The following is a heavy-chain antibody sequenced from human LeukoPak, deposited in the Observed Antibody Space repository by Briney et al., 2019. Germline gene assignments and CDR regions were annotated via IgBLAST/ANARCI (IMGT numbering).Heavy chain of an antibody. J-gene: IGHJ4*02. D-gene: IGHD5-12*01. CDR3: ARGVATTDY. CDR1: GFTFRSYS. CDR2: ISSDGSSE. Sequence: GGSLRLSCVASGFTFRSYSIHWVRQAPGEGLEWVSAISSDGSSEHYADSVKGRLTVSRDNSKNTVYLQMNCLRPEDTAVYYCARGVATTDYWGQGTLVTVSS. V-gene: IGHV3-30*04.